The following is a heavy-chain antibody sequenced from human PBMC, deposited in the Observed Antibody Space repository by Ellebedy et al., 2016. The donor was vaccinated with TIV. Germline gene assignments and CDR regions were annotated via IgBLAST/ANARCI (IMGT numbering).Heavy chain of an antibody. D-gene: IGHD3-16*02. CDR3: ARLKGVWGSYRQTVDY. J-gene: IGHJ4*02. CDR2: IIPIFGTP. V-gene: IGHV1-69*13. Sequence: SVKVSXKASGGTFSSSTISWVRQAPGQGLEWMGGIIPIFGTPNYAQKFQGRVTITADESTTIAYMELSSLRSEDTAVYYCARLKGVWGSYRQTVDYWGQGTLVTVSS. CDR1: GGTFSSST.